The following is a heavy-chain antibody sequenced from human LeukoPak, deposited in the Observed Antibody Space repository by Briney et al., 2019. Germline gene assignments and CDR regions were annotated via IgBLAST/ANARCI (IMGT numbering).Heavy chain of an antibody. J-gene: IGHJ4*02. V-gene: IGHV3-33*06. CDR1: GFTFSSYG. Sequence: GGSLRLSCAASGFTFSSYGMHWVRQAPGKGLEWVAVIWYDGSNKYYADSVQGRFTISRDNSKNTLYLQMNSLRAEDTAVYYCAKDQGKYCTNGVCYLFDYWGQGTLVTVSS. CDR3: AKDQGKYCTNGVCYLFDY. D-gene: IGHD2-8*01. CDR2: IWYDGSNK.